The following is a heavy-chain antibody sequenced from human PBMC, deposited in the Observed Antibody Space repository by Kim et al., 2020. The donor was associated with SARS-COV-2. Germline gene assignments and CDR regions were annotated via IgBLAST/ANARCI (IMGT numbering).Heavy chain of an antibody. CDR3: ARGVVGYSTD. D-gene: IGHD6-13*01. V-gene: IGHV3-53*01. Sequence: GGSLRLSCAASGFSVINNYMAWVRQSPGKGLEWISHLYPGGTAFYADSVRGRFTVSRDSSKNTLYLQLSSLRAEDTAVYYCARGVVGYSTDWRRGDLVTVSS. CDR1: GFSVINNY. J-gene: IGHJ4*02. CDR2: LYPGGTA.